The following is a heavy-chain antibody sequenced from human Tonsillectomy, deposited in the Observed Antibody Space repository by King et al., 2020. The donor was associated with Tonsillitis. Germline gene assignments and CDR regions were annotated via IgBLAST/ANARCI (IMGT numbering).Heavy chain of an antibody. Sequence: QVQLVESGGGVVQPGRSLRLSCAASGFTFSSYAMHWVRQAPGKGLEWVAVISYDGSNKYYADSVKGRFTISRDNSKNTLYLQMNSLRAEDTAVYYCARDPPVTTVVRLSSDYWGQGTLVTVSS. D-gene: IGHD4-23*01. CDR2: ISYDGSNK. V-gene: IGHV3-30-3*01. J-gene: IGHJ4*02. CDR3: ARDPPVTTVVRLSSDY. CDR1: GFTFSSYA.